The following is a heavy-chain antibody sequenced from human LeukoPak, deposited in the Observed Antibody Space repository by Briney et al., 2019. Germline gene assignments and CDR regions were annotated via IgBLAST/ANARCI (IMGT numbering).Heavy chain of an antibody. V-gene: IGHV4-59*01. Sequence: PSETLSLTCTVSGGSISSYYWSWIRQPPGKGLEWIGYIYYSGSTNYNPSPKSRVTISVDTSKNQFSLKLSSVTAADTAVYYCARAPASSYYYDSSGYYYSWLDPWGQGTLVTVSS. CDR1: GGSISSYY. CDR3: ARAPASSYYYDSSGYYYSWLDP. D-gene: IGHD3-22*01. CDR2: IYYSGST. J-gene: IGHJ5*02.